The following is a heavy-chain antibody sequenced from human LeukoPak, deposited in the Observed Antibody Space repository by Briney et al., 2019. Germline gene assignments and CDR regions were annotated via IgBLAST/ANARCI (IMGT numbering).Heavy chain of an antibody. Sequence: GGSLRLSCAASGFTFSSYAMTWVRQAPEKGLEWVSTIVPGDTSTYYAASVKGRFTISRDNSKNTLYLQMNSLRAEDTALYYCTEDIGSWSGVDDAFDIWGQGTMVTVSS. J-gene: IGHJ3*02. D-gene: IGHD1-26*01. V-gene: IGHV3-23*01. CDR1: GFTFSSYA. CDR3: TEDIGSWSGVDDAFDI. CDR2: IVPGDTST.